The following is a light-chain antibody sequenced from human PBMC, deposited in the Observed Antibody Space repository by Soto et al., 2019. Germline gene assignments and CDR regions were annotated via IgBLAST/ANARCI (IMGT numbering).Light chain of an antibody. V-gene: IGKV1-17*02. Sequence: DIQMTQSPPSLSASVGDRVTITCRASQDVSNDLGWFQQKPGKAPKRLIFGASNLESGVPSRFSGTGSGTEFILTIYNLQPDDVATYYCQQWSLYSWTFGQGIKVDIK. CDR2: GAS. J-gene: IGKJ1*01. CDR1: QDVSND. CDR3: QQWSLYSWT.